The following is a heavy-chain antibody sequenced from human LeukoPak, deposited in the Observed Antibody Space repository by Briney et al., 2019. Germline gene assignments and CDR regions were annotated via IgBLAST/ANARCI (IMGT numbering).Heavy chain of an antibody. CDR1: GGSISSYY. D-gene: IGHD2-2*03. J-gene: IGHJ4*02. Sequence: VKPSETLSLTCTVSGGSISSYYWNWIRQPPGKGLEWIGYIYYSGTTNYNPSLKSRVTISVDTSKNQFSLKLSSVTAADTAVYYCATIGYCSGASCSNFDYWGQGTLVTVSS. V-gene: IGHV4-59*01. CDR2: IYYSGTT. CDR3: ATIGYCSGASCSNFDY.